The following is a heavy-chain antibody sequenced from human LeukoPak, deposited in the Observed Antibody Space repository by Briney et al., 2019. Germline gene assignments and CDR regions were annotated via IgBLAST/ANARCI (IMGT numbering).Heavy chain of an antibody. CDR1: GFTFSIYA. CDR2: LSCNGSNE. J-gene: IGHJ4*02. CDR3: ASPGGYDFWSGPFDY. D-gene: IGHD3-3*01. Sequence: GGSLRLSCAASGFTFSIYAIHWVRQAPGKGLEWVAGLSCNGSNEYYSDSVEGRFTITRDNSKNTLYLQMNSLRAEDTAVYYCASPGGYDFWSGPFDYWGQGTLVTVSS. V-gene: IGHV3-30-3*01.